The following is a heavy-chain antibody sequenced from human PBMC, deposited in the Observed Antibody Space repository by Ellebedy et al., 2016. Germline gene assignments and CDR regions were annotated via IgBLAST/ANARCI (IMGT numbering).Heavy chain of an antibody. Sequence: GGSLRLSCAASGFTFSSYWMNWVRLAPGKGLEWVSSISSSSTYIYYADSVKGRFTISRDNAEKSLYLQMSSLRAEDTAVYYCARDVLMVYATLSYGMDVWGQGTTVTVSS. J-gene: IGHJ6*02. CDR1: GFTFSSYW. D-gene: IGHD2-8*01. CDR2: ISSSSTYI. CDR3: ARDVLMVYATLSYGMDV. V-gene: IGHV3-21*01.